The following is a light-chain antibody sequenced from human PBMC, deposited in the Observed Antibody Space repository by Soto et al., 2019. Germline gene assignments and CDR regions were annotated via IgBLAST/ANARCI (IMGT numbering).Light chain of an antibody. CDR1: QSVSSN. CDR2: DVS. Sequence: EIVMTQSPATLSVSPGERATLSCRASQSVSSNFAWYQQRPAQAPRLLIYDVSTRATGVPTRFSGSGSGTEFTLTISILQSEDFAVYYCQQYHDWPLTFGGGTRVEIK. CDR3: QQYHDWPLT. V-gene: IGKV3D-15*01. J-gene: IGKJ4*01.